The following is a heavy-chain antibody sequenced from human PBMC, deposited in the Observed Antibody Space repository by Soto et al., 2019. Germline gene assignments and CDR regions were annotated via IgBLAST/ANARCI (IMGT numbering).Heavy chain of an antibody. Sequence: SETLSLTCAVYGGSFSGYYWSWIRQPPGKGLEWIGEINHSGSTNYNPSLKSRVTISVDTSKNQFSLKLSSVTAADTAVYYCAREPAMATQENWFDPWGKGTLVT. D-gene: IGHD5-18*01. V-gene: IGHV4-34*01. CDR2: INHSGST. J-gene: IGHJ5*02. CDR1: GGSFSGYY. CDR3: AREPAMATQENWFDP.